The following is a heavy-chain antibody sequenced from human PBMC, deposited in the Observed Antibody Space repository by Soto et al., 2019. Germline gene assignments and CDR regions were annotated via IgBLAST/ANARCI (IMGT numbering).Heavy chain of an antibody. CDR2: FDPEDGET. Sequence: ASVKVSCKVSGYTLTEVSMHWVRQAPGKGLEWMGGFDPEDGETIYAQKFQGRVTMTEDTSTDTAYMELSSLRSEDTAVYYCATGDRGIAAREGGYYYYYGMDVWGQGTTVTVSS. D-gene: IGHD6-6*01. J-gene: IGHJ6*02. CDR1: GYTLTEVS. V-gene: IGHV1-24*01. CDR3: ATGDRGIAAREGGYYYYYGMDV.